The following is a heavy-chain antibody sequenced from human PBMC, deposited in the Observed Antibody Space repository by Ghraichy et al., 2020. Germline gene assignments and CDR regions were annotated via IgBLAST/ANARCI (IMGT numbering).Heavy chain of an antibody. CDR2: IYYSGST. J-gene: IGHJ1*01. D-gene: IGHD2-2*01. CDR3: AAWDIVVVPAAEGYFQH. CDR1: GGSISSYY. Sequence: SETLSLTCTVSGGSISSYYWSWIRQPPGKGLEWIGYIYYSGSTNYNPSLKSRVTISVDTSKNQFSLKLSSVTAADTAVYYCAAWDIVVVPAAEGYFQHWGQGTLVTVSS. V-gene: IGHV4-59*08.